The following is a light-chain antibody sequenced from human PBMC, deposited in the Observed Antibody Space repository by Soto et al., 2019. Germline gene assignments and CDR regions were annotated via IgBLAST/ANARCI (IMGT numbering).Light chain of an antibody. J-gene: IGLJ2*01. CDR2: DVS. CDR1: SSDVGGYNY. Sequence: QSVLTQPASVSGSPGQSITISCTGTSSDVGGYNYVSWYQQHTGKAPKLMIYDVSNRPSGFSNRFSGTKSGNTASLTIAGLQAEDEADYYCSSYTNSSTLVFGGWTKLTVL. V-gene: IGLV2-14*01. CDR3: SSYTNSSTLV.